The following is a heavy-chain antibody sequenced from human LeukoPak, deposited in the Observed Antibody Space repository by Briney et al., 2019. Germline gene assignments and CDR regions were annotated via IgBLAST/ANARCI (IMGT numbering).Heavy chain of an antibody. Sequence: GGSLRLSCAASGFTFSNYWMSWVRQAPGKGLEWVANMKQDGSEKYYVDSVKGRFTISRDNAKNSLYLQMNSLRAEDTAVYYCAREFSYAFDFWGKGQWSPSLQ. V-gene: IGHV3-7*03. CDR2: MKQDGSEK. CDR3: AREFSYAFDF. D-gene: IGHD3-3*01. CDR1: GFTFSNYW. J-gene: IGHJ3*01.